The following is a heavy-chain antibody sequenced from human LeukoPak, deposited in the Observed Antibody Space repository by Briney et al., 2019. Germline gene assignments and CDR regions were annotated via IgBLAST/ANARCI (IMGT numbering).Heavy chain of an antibody. CDR2: TSYDGSNK. J-gene: IGHJ4*02. V-gene: IGHV3-30*18. Sequence: PGGSLRLSCAASGFTFSSYGMHWVRQAPGKGLEWVAVTSYDGSNKYYADSVKGRFTISRDNSKNTLYLQMNSLRAEDTAVYYCAKHGDIRYYYDSSGFFDYWGQGTLVTVSS. CDR3: AKHGDIRYYYDSSGFFDY. D-gene: IGHD3-22*01. CDR1: GFTFSSYG.